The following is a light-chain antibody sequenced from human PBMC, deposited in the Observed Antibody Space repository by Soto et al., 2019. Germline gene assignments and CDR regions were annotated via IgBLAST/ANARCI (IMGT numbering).Light chain of an antibody. V-gene: IGKV3-15*01. Sequence: EIVMTQSPASLSVSPGDGATLSCRASQSVASNVSWYQQKPGPGPRLLIHGASTRAVGVPARFSGSGSGTDFPLTISSLQSEDFAVYYCQQYHNWPPQYTFGQGTKLQIK. J-gene: IGKJ2*01. CDR1: QSVASN. CDR2: GAS. CDR3: QQYHNWPPQYT.